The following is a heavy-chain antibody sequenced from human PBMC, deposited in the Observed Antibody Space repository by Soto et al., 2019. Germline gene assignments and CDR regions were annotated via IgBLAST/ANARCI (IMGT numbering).Heavy chain of an antibody. J-gene: IGHJ4*02. Sequence: GGSLRLSCAASGFTFSSYAMSWVRQAPGKGLEWVSAISGRGGSTYYADSVKGRFTISRDNSKNTLSLQMNSLRAEDTAVYYCAKGPYYDILTGYYYDYWGQGTLVTVSS. D-gene: IGHD3-9*01. V-gene: IGHV3-23*01. CDR2: ISGRGGST. CDR1: GFTFSSYA. CDR3: AKGPYYDILTGYYYDY.